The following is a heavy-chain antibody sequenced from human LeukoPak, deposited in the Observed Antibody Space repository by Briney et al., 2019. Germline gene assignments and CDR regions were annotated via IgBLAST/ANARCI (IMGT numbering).Heavy chain of an antibody. CDR1: GFTFSSYG. D-gene: IGHD6-19*01. V-gene: IGHV3-30*18. CDR3: AKELQWLVQDHDAFDI. Sequence: QPGGSLRLSCAASGFTFSSYGMHWVRQAPGKGLEWVAVISYDGSNKYYADSVKGRFTISRDNSKNTLYLQMNSLRAEDTAVYYCAKELQWLVQDHDAFDIWGQGTMVTVSS. CDR2: ISYDGSNK. J-gene: IGHJ3*02.